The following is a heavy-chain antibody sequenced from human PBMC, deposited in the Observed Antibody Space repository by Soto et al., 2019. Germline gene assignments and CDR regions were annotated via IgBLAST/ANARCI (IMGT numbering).Heavy chain of an antibody. Sequence: SETLSLTCTVSGGSIYTYSWTWIRQPAGKGLEWIGHIYSSGSANYNSSLKSRVSMSVDTSKNQFSLKLNSVTAADTAVYYCSTIVGANDYWGQGTLVTVSS. CDR1: GGSIYTYS. D-gene: IGHD1-26*01. CDR2: IYSSGSA. J-gene: IGHJ4*02. CDR3: STIVGANDY. V-gene: IGHV4-4*07.